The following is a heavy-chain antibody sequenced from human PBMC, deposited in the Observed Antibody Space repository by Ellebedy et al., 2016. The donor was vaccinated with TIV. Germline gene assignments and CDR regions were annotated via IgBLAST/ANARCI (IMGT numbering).Heavy chain of an antibody. CDR2: IYPNSGDT. D-gene: IGHD2-2*01. V-gene: IGHV1-2*02. CDR1: GYSFPDYH. Sequence: AASVKVSCKTSGYSFPDYHIHWMRQAPGQGLEWMGWIYPNSGDTKYAQKFQGRVTMTRDTSITTAYMGLKRLTSDDTATYYCASVTFSSLSPFDYWGQGTLVTVSS. CDR3: ASVTFSSLSPFDY. J-gene: IGHJ4*02.